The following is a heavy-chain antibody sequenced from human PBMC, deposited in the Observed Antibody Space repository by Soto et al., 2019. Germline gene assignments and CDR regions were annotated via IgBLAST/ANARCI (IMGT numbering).Heavy chain of an antibody. CDR1: AGSFSGYY. Sequence: PSETLSLTCAVYAGSFSGYYWSWIRQPPGKGLEWIGEINHSGSTNYNPSLKSRVTISVDTSKNQFSLKLSSVTAADTAVYYCARGLRYYGSGSYYYYYYYGMDVWGQGTTVT. CDR2: INHSGST. CDR3: ARGLRYYGSGSYYYYYYYGMDV. D-gene: IGHD3-10*01. J-gene: IGHJ6*02. V-gene: IGHV4-34*01.